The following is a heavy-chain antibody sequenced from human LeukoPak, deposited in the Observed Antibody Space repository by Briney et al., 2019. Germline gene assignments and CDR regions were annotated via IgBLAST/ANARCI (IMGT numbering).Heavy chain of an antibody. V-gene: IGHV4-31*03. CDR2: IYYSGST. J-gene: IGHJ4*02. D-gene: IGHD5-18*01. Sequence: SETLSLTCTVSGGSISSGGYYWSWIRQHPGKGLEWVGYIYYSGSTYYNPSLKSRVTISVDTSKNQFSLKLSSVTAADTAVYYCARQAPGYSYGYVYWGQGTLVTVSS. CDR3: ARQAPGYSYGYVY. CDR1: GGSISSGGYY.